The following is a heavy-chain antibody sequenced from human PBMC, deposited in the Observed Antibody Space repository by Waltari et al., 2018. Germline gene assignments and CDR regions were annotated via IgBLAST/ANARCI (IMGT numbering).Heavy chain of an antibody. CDR3: ATVWAKQPRDY. J-gene: IGHJ4*02. D-gene: IGHD6-13*01. CDR1: GYTLPDLP. CDR2: FDPEDGET. Sequence: QVQLVQSGAEVKKPGASVKVPFQVPGYTLPDLPLPWVRQAPGKGLEWMGGFDPEDGETIYAQKFQGRVTMTEDTSTDTAYMELSSLRSEDTAVYYCATVWAKQPRDYWGQGTLVTVSS. V-gene: IGHV1-24*01.